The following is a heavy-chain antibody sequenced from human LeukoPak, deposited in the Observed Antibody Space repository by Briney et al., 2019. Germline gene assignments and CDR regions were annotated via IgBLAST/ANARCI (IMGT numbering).Heavy chain of an antibody. J-gene: IGHJ4*02. Sequence: GRSLRLSCAASGFTFSSYAMHCGRQAPGRGLECGAVISYDGSNKYYADSVKGRFTISRDNSTNTLYLQMNSLRAEDTAVYYCARESSGSSSWYYFDYWGQGPLVTVYS. CDR1: GFTFSSYA. D-gene: IGHD6-13*01. CDR2: ISYDGSNK. CDR3: ARESSGSSSWYYFDY. V-gene: IGHV3-30*04.